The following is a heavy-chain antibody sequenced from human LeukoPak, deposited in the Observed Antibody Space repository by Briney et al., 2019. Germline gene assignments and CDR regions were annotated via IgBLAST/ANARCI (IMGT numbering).Heavy chain of an antibody. Sequence: SDTLSLTCAVSGYSISSSNWWGWIRQPPGKGLEWIGYIYYSGSTNYNPSLKSRVTMSVDTSKNQFSLKLSSVTALDTAVYYCARMAYYGSGSCWMDWGQGTLVTVSS. CDR2: IYYSGST. J-gene: IGHJ4*02. V-gene: IGHV4-28*06. D-gene: IGHD3-10*01. CDR1: GYSISSSNW. CDR3: ARMAYYGSGSCWMD.